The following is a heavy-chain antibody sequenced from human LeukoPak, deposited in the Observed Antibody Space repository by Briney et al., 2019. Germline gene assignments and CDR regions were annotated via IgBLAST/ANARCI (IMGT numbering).Heavy chain of an antibody. Sequence: GGSLRLSCAASGFTFSSYAMSWVRQAPGKGLEWVSAISGSGGSTYYADSVKGRFTISRDNSKNTLYLQMNSLRAEDTAVYYCWARDILTGYYFDYWGQGTLVTVSS. CDR1: GFTFSSYA. CDR3: WARDILTGYYFDY. J-gene: IGHJ4*02. V-gene: IGHV3-23*01. D-gene: IGHD3-9*01. CDR2: ISGSGGST.